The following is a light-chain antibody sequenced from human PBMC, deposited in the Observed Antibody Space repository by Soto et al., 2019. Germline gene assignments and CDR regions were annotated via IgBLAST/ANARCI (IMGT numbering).Light chain of an antibody. CDR2: GAS. V-gene: IGKV3-20*01. CDR3: QQYGSSGT. J-gene: IGKJ1*01. Sequence: EIVLTQSPGTLSLSPGERATLSCRASQSVSNNYLAWYQQKPGQAPRLLIYGASNRATGIPDRFSVSGSGKDFTLTISRLEPEDFAVYYCQQYGSSGTFGQGTKVEIK. CDR1: QSVSNNY.